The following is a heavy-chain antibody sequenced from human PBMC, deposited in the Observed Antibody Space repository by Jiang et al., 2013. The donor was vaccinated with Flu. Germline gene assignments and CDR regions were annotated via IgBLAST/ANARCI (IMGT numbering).Heavy chain of an antibody. Sequence: SSISSSSSYIYYADSVKGRFTISRDNAKNSLYLQMNSLRAEDTAVYYCARIGSDCHGSGSYCVENYFDYWGQGTLVTVSS. J-gene: IGHJ4*02. D-gene: IGHD3-10*01. CDR3: ARIGSDCHGSGSYCVENYFDY. CDR2: ISSSSSYI. V-gene: IGHV3-21*01.